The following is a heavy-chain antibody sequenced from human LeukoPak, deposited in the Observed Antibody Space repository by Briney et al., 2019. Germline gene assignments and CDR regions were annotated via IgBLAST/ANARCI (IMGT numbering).Heavy chain of an antibody. CDR1: GGSISSGSYY. CDR2: IYTSGST. V-gene: IGHV4-61*02. D-gene: IGHD6-6*01. Sequence: MASETLSLTCTVCGGSISSGSYYWSWIRQPAGKGLEWIGRIYTSGSTNYNPSLKSRVTISVDTSKNQFSLKLSSVTAADTAVYYCARAEWLYSSSFDYWGQGTLVTVSS. CDR3: ARAEWLYSSSFDY. J-gene: IGHJ4*02.